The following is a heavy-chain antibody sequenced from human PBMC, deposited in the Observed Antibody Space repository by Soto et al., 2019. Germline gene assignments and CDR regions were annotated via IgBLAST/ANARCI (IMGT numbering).Heavy chain of an antibody. CDR3: ARERKTATTYYYYGMDV. D-gene: IGHD4-17*01. V-gene: IGHV1-69*13. J-gene: IGHJ6*02. CDR1: RGTFSSYA. CDR2: IIAIFGTA. Sequence: XSVAVSCKASRGTFSSYAISWVRQAPGQGPEWMGGIIAIFGTANYAQKFQGRVTITADESTSTDYIELSSLRSDDTAVYYCARERKTATTYYYYGMDVWGQGSTVTVSS.